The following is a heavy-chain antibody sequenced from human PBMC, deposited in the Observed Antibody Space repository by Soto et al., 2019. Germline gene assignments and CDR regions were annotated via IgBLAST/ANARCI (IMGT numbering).Heavy chain of an antibody. CDR3: ARGRYGNY. J-gene: IGHJ4*02. CDR2: ISAHNGYT. CDR1: GYTFTSYG. D-gene: IGHD1-1*01. V-gene: IGHV1-18*01. Sequence: VHLVQSGAEVKKPGASVKVSCKGSGYTFTSYGITWVRQAPGQGLEWMGWISAHNGYTDYAQKLQGRVTVTRNTPKSRAYMELRGLRSDDTALHYCARGRYGNYWGQRAPVTGS.